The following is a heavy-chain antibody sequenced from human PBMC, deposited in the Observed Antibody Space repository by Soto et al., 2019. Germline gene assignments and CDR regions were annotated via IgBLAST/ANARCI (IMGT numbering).Heavy chain of an antibody. D-gene: IGHD6-19*01. CDR3: ARDSSGWPFDY. J-gene: IGHJ4*02. Sequence: ASVKVSCKASGGTFSTYGISWVRQAPGQGLEWMGGIIPFFGTTNYAQKFLGRVTITADKSTNTAYMELSSLRSEDTAVYYCARDSSGWPFDYWGQGTLVTVSS. V-gene: IGHV1-69*06. CDR1: GGTFSTYG. CDR2: IIPFFGTT.